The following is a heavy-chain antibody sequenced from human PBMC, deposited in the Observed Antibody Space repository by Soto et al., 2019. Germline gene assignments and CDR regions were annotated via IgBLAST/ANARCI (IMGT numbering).Heavy chain of an antibody. V-gene: IGHV3-74*01. D-gene: IGHD3-10*01. CDR2: IDKGGTDP. J-gene: IGHJ6*04. CDR1: GFTFSSYA. Sequence: GGSLRLSCAASGFTFSSYAVNWVRQAPGKGLVWVSGIDKGGTDPTYADSVKGRFTSSRDNAKNTVYLQMNSLRVEDTAVYYCARGWFGPDVWGKGTTVTVSS. CDR3: ARGWFGPDV.